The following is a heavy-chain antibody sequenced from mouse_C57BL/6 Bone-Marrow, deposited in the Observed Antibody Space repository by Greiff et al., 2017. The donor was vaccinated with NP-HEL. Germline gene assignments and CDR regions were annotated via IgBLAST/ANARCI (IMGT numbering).Heavy chain of an antibody. CDR3: ARQGGDGDFDY. Sequence: EVQGVESGGDLVKPGGSLKLSCAASGFTFSSYGMSWVRQTPDKRLEWVATISSGGSYTYYPDSVKGRFTISRDNAKNTLYLQMSSLKSEDTAMYYCARQGGDGDFDYWGQGTTLTVSS. J-gene: IGHJ2*01. D-gene: IGHD3-3*01. CDR1: GFTFSSYG. CDR2: ISSGGSYT. V-gene: IGHV5-6*01.